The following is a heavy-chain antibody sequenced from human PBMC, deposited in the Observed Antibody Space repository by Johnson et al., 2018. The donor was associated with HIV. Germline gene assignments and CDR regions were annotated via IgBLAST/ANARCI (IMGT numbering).Heavy chain of an antibody. D-gene: IGHD2-15*01. CDR2: ISSGGSGM. Sequence: QVQLVESGGGLVKPGGSLRLSCAASGFTFSDYYMSWIRQAPGKGLEWVSYISSGGSGMNYADSVKGRFTVSRDNAKKSLYLQMDSLRVDDTAIYYCARRGGTGYSEPMDFWGQGTMVTVSS. CDR1: GFTFSDYY. V-gene: IGHV3-11*04. J-gene: IGHJ3*01. CDR3: ARRGGTGYSEPMDF.